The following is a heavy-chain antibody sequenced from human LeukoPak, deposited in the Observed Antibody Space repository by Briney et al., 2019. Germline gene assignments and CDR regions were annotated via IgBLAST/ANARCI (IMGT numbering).Heavy chain of an antibody. V-gene: IGHV4-34*01. Sequence: SETLSLTCTVSGGSISSYYWSWIRQPPGKGLEWIGEINHSGSTNYNPSLKSRVTISVDTSKNQFSLNLSSVTAADTAVYYCASSNWAWVVVAWGQGTLVTVSS. CDR1: GGSISSYY. D-gene: IGHD2-21*01. CDR2: INHSGST. J-gene: IGHJ4*02. CDR3: ASSNWAWVVVA.